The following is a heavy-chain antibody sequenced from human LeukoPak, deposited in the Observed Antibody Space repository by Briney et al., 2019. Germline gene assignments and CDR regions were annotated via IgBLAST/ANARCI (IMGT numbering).Heavy chain of an antibody. CDR1: GDSFTNTDFF. CDR2: IDDSGRI. V-gene: IGHV4-39*01. J-gene: IGHJ4*02. D-gene: IGHD3-10*01. Sequence: SETLSLTCTVSGDSFTNTDFFWGWIRLPPGKGLEWIANIDDSGRIYSNPSLRSRVTMSRDTSKNQFSLRVTSVTAADTAVYYCARLDGSLAHISGSYPDFWGQGILVTVSS. CDR3: ARLDGSLAHISGSYPDF.